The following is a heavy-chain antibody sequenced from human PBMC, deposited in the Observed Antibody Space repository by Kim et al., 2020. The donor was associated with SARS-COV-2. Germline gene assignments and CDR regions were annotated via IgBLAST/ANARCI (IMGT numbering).Heavy chain of an antibody. CDR2: INDSGSA. CDR1: GGSFSGYH. CDR3: ARGERPTWPIRGY. Sequence: SETLSLTCAVYGGSFSGYHWSWIRQPPGQGLEWIGEINDSGSANYNPSLKSRVTISADTSKNQFSLKVASVTAADTAVYFCARGERPTWPIRGYWGQGTPVTVSS. J-gene: IGHJ4*02. V-gene: IGHV4-34*01. D-gene: IGHD3-10*01.